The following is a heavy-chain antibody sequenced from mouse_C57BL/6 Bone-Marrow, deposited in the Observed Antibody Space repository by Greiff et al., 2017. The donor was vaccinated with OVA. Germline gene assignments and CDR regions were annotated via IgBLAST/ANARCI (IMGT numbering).Heavy chain of an antibody. CDR3: ASSSLDY. CDR1: GYTFTDYY. Sequence: QVQLQQSGAELVRPGASVKLSCKASGYTFTDYYINWVKQRPGQGLEWIARIYPGSGNTYYNEKFKGKATLTAEKSSSTDYMQLSSLTSEDSAVYFCASSSLDYWGQGTTLTVSS. V-gene: IGHV1-76*01. D-gene: IGHD1-1*01. CDR2: IYPGSGNT. J-gene: IGHJ2*01.